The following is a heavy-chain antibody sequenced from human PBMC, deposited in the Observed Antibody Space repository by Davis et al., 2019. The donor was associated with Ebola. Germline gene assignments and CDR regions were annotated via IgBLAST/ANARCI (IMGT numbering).Heavy chain of an antibody. V-gene: IGHV1-58*01. CDR2: IVVGSGNT. CDR1: GFTFTSSA. D-gene: IGHD2-2*01. Sequence: AASVKVSYKASGFTFTSSAVQWVRQARGQRLEWIGWIVVGSGNTNYAQKFQERVTITRDMSTSTAYMELSSLRSEDTAVYYCAADGPRYCSSTSCHAWGFDLWGRGTLVTVSS. J-gene: IGHJ2*01. CDR3: AADGPRYCSSTSCHAWGFDL.